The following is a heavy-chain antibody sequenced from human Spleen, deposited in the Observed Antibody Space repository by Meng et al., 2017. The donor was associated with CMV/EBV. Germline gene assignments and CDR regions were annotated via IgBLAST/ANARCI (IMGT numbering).Heavy chain of an antibody. CDR2: IYYSGSS. D-gene: IGHD2-2*01. Sequence: SETLSLTCTVSGGSISSGGYYWSWIRQHPGKGLEWIGYIYYSGSSYYNPSLKSRVTISVDTSKNQFSLKLGSVTAADTAVYYCAMVPGYCSSNRCSNPPFDYWGQGTLVTVSS. V-gene: IGHV4-31*03. CDR3: AMVPGYCSSNRCSNPPFDY. CDR1: GGSISSGGYY. J-gene: IGHJ4*02.